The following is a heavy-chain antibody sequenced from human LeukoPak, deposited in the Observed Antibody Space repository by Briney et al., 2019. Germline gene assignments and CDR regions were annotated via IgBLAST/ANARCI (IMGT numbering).Heavy chain of an antibody. Sequence: GGSLRLSCAPSGFTFSSYWMTWVRQAPGKGLERVTNIKQDGSEKYYVDSVKGRFIISRDNAKNSLYLQMNSLRAEDTAVYYCARDNYGSGSYYTLYYYYYMDVWGKGTTVTVSS. CDR1: GFTFSSYW. D-gene: IGHD3-10*01. CDR3: ARDNYGSGSYYTLYYYYYMDV. CDR2: IKQDGSEK. V-gene: IGHV3-7*01. J-gene: IGHJ6*03.